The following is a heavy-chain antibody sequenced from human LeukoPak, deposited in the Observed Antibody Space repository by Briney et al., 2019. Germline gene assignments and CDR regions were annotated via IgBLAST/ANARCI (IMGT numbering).Heavy chain of an antibody. Sequence: ASVNVSCKVSGYTLTELAIDGVRQAPGKGRGWMGGCDLEDGEAIYAQKFHGRDTMTEDTSTDTAYMELSRLRSADTAVYSSAKTYSSSTSSYFGSFHHWGRGTLVTVSS. CDR1: GYTLTELA. J-gene: IGHJ1*01. D-gene: IGHD2-2*01. CDR3: AKTYSSSTSSYFGSFHH. V-gene: IGHV1-24*01. CDR2: CDLEDGEA.